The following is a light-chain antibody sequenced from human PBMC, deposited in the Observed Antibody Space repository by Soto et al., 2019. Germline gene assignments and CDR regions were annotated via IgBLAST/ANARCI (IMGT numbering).Light chain of an antibody. Sequence: EIVMTQSPATLSVSPREGATLSCRASQSVSSKLAWYQQKPGQAPRLLIYDASNRATGIPARFSGSGSGTDFTLTISRLEPEDFAVYYCQQCGSSSTFGQGTRLEI. V-gene: IGKV3D-20*02. CDR3: QQCGSSST. J-gene: IGKJ5*01. CDR2: DAS. CDR1: QSVSSK.